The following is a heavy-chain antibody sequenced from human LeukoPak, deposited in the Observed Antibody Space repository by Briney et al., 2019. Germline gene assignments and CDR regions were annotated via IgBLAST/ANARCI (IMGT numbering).Heavy chain of an antibody. V-gene: IGHV3-30-3*01. CDR3: ARDGQGGSYSSSSEFDY. CDR1: GFTFSSYA. D-gene: IGHD6-6*01. J-gene: IGHJ4*02. Sequence: GGSLRLSCAASGFTFSSYAMHWVRQAPGKGLEGVAVISHDGSNKDYADSVKGRFTISRDNSKNTLYLQMNSLRAEDTAVYYCARDGQGGSYSSSSEFDYWGQGTLVTVSS. CDR2: ISHDGSNK.